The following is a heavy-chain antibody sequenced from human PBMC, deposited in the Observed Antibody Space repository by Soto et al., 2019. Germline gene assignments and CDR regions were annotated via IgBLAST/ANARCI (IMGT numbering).Heavy chain of an antibody. CDR2: IIPIFGTA. CDR1: GGTFSSYA. J-gene: IGHJ4*02. D-gene: IGHD3-22*01. V-gene: IGHV1-69*13. Sequence: GASVKVSCKASGGTFSSYAISWVRQAPGQGLEWMGGIIPIFGTANYAQKFQGRVTITADESTSTAYMELSSLRSEDTAVYYCARVVPTTYDSSGYYNYWGQGTLVTLSS. CDR3: ARVVPTTYDSSGYYNY.